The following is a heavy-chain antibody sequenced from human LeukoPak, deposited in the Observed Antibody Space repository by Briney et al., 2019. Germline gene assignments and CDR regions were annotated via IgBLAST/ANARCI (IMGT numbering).Heavy chain of an antibody. V-gene: IGHV3-66*02. D-gene: IGHD6-19*01. J-gene: IGHJ4*02. CDR2: IYSGGNK. CDR1: GLTFNKYW. Sequence: GGSLRLSCEASGLTFNKYWMTWVRQAPGKGLEWVSFIYSGGNKYFADSVKGRFTISRDNSKNTLYLQMNGLRAEDTAVYYCAKIPSAVPGRRFDYWGQGTLVTVSS. CDR3: AKIPSAVPGRRFDY.